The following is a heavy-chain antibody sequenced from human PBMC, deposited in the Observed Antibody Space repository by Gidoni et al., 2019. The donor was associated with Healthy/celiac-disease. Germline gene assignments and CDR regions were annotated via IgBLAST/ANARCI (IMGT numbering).Heavy chain of an antibody. J-gene: IGHJ3*02. CDR2: ISSSGSTI. D-gene: IGHD3-22*01. CDR1: GFTFSSSE. Sequence: EVQLVESGGGLVQPGGSLSLSCAASGFTFSSSEMNWVRQAPGKGLEWVSYISSSGSTIYYADSVKGRFTISRDNAKNSLYLQRNSLRAEDTAVYYCAREKGYDSSGYAGAFDIWGQGTMVTVSS. CDR3: AREKGYDSSGYAGAFDI. V-gene: IGHV3-48*03.